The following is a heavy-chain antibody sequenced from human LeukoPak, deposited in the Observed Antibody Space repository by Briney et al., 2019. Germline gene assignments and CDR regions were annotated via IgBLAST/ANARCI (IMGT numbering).Heavy chain of an antibody. Sequence: ASVKVSCKASGYTFTSYYMHWVRQAPGQGLEWMGIINPSGGSTSYAQKFQGRVTMTRDTSTSTVYMELSSLRSEDTAVYYCASSSAGEYYMDVWGKGTTVTVSS. CDR1: GYTFTSYY. V-gene: IGHV1-46*01. D-gene: IGHD3-16*01. CDR2: INPSGGST. J-gene: IGHJ6*03. CDR3: ASSSAGEYYMDV.